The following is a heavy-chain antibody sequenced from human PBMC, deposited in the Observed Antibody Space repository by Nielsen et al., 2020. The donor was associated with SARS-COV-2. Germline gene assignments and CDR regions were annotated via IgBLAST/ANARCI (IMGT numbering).Heavy chain of an antibody. CDR2: IYYSGST. V-gene: IGHV4-31*03. CDR1: GGSISSGGYY. J-gene: IGHJ5*02. CDR3: ARARVTDWFDP. Sequence: SETLSLTCTVSGGSISSGGYYWSWIRQHPGKGLEWIGYIYYSGSTYYNPSLKSRVTISVDTSKNQFSLKLSSVTAADTAVYYCARARVTDWFDPWGQGTLFTVSS. D-gene: IGHD2-21*02.